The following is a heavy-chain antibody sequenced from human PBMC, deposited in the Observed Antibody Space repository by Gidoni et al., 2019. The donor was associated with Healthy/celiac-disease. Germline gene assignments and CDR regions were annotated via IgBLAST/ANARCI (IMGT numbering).Heavy chain of an antibody. D-gene: IGHD3-3*01. CDR1: GFTFSSYE. CDR2: ISSSGSTI. J-gene: IGHJ6*02. CDR3: ARDGYDFWSGLYYYYGMDV. V-gene: IGHV3-48*03. Sequence: EVQLVESGGGLVQPGGSLRLSCAASGFTFSSYELNWVRQAPGKGLGLVSYISSSGSTIYYADSVKGRFTISRDNAKNSLYLQMNSLRAEDTSVYYCARDGYDFWSGLYYYYGMDVWGQGTTVTVPS.